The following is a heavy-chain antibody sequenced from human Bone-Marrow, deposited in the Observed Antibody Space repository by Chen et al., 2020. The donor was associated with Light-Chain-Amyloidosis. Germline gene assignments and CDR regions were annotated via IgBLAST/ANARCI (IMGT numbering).Heavy chain of an antibody. CDR1: GGTLRKDA. Sequence: EGEGGEGGGGGGEGGGEGRGGRAGGGGTLRKDAMSWVGQAPGKGLEWVSLIGDSGDNTYYADSVKGRFTLSRLNSTNPLSLPLPPLLFSSPSVYYCVKDGGVGARHLHHWGQGTLLPFSS. CDR2: IGDSGDNT. CDR3: VKDGGVGARHLHH. V-gene: IGHV3-23*04. D-gene: IGHD3-10*02. J-gene: IGHJ1*01.